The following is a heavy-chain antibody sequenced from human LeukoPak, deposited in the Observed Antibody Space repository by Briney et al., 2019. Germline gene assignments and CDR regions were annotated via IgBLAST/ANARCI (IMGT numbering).Heavy chain of an antibody. CDR1: GFTFSSYS. J-gene: IGHJ4*02. V-gene: IGHV3-21*01. CDR3: ARGQFRYYDSSGYYGPDY. Sequence: GGSLRLSCAASGFTFSSYSMNWVRQAPGKGLEWVSSISSSSNYIYYADSAKGRFTISRDNAKNSLYLQMNSLRAEDTAVYYCARGQFRYYDSSGYYGPDYWGQGTLVTVSS. CDR2: ISSSSNYI. D-gene: IGHD3-22*01.